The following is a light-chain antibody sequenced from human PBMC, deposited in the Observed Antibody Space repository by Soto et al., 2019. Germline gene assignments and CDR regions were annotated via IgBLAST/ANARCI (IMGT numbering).Light chain of an antibody. J-gene: IGKJ4*01. CDR3: QQRRNWTVLT. CDR2: DAS. CDR1: QSVSSY. Sequence: EIVLTQSPATLSLSPGERATLSCRASQSVSSYLAWYQQKPGQAPRLLIYDASNRATAIPARFSGSRSETDFTLTISSLEPEDFAVYYWQQRRNWTVLTLGGGTKVEIK. V-gene: IGKV3-11*01.